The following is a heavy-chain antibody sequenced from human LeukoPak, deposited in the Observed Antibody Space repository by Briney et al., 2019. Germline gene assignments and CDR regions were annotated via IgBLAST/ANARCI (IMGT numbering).Heavy chain of an antibody. Sequence: PGGSLRLSCAASGFTFSSYAMSWVRQAPGKGLEWVSAISGSGGSTYYADSVKGRFTISRDNSKNTLYLQMNSLRAEDTAVYYCAKGPQYYDILTGPVGRYFDYWGQGTLVTVSS. V-gene: IGHV3-23*01. D-gene: IGHD3-9*01. CDR3: AKGPQYYDILTGPVGRYFDY. J-gene: IGHJ4*02. CDR2: ISGSGGST. CDR1: GFTFSSYA.